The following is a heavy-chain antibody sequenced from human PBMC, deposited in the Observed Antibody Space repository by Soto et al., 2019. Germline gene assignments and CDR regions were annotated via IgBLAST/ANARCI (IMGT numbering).Heavy chain of an antibody. Sequence: GGSLRLSCAAPGFTFSNYGMHRVRQAPGKGLEWVALILHDGSNEYYADSVKGRFTISRDNSKNTLYLQMNSLRGDDTAVYYCAKSRDGYSFYYYYGMDVWGQGTTVTVSS. CDR1: GFTFSNYG. CDR3: AKSRDGYSFYYYYGMDV. D-gene: IGHD4-4*01. J-gene: IGHJ6*02. CDR2: ILHDGSNE. V-gene: IGHV3-30*18.